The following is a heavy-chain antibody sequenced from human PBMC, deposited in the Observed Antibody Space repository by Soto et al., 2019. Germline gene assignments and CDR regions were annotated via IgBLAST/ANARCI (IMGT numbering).Heavy chain of an antibody. D-gene: IGHD4-4*01. CDR3: ARDYHDYNYGNWFDP. CDR2: ISSSSSTI. J-gene: IGHJ5*02. CDR1: GFTFSSYS. Sequence: SGFTFSSYSMNWVRQAPGKGLEWVSYISSSSSTIYYADSVKGRFTISRDNAKNSLYLQMNSLRAEDTAVYYCARDYHDYNYGNWFDPWGQGTLVTVSS. V-gene: IGHV3-48*01.